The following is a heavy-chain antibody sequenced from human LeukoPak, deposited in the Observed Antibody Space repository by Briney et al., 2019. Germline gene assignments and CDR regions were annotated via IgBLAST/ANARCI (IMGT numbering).Heavy chain of an antibody. CDR2: ITGSGTST. J-gene: IGHJ4*02. V-gene: IGHV3-23*01. D-gene: IGHD3-9*01. Sequence: AGASLRLSCVASGFTFSNYALSWFGQVPGKGLNWVSVITGSGTSTYYADSLKGRFTISRDNSKNTVFLQMNSLRHEDTAIYYCVIWGDYDVLTGYYVPDYWGQGTLVTVSS. CDR1: GFTFSNYA. CDR3: VIWGDYDVLTGYYVPDY.